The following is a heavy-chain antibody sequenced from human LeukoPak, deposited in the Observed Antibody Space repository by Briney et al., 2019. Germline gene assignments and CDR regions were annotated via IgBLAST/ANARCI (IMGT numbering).Heavy chain of an antibody. D-gene: IGHD3-10*01. J-gene: IGHJ5*02. CDR3: ARDLGLRGVTNWFDT. CDR1: GYTFAGYY. CDR2: IDPSGGST. Sequence: ASVKVSCKASGYTFAGYYMHWVRQAPGQGLEWMGLIDPSGGSTDYAQKFQGRVTMTRDTSTSTVYMELSSLRSEDTALYYCARDLGLRGVTNWFDTWGQETLVTVSS. V-gene: IGHV1-46*01.